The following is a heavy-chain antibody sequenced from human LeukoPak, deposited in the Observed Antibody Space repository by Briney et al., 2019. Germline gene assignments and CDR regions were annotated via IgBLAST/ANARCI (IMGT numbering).Heavy chain of an antibody. CDR2: ISGSGGSK. CDR1: GCTFSSYD. V-gene: IGHV3-23*01. Sequence: GGSLRLSCAASGCTFSSYDMSWVRQAPGKGLEWVSAISGSGGSKYYADSVKGRFTISRDNSKNTLYLQMNSLRAEDTAVYYCAKRTSDYGDPYYFDYWGQGTLVTVSS. D-gene: IGHD4-17*01. CDR3: AKRTSDYGDPYYFDY. J-gene: IGHJ4*02.